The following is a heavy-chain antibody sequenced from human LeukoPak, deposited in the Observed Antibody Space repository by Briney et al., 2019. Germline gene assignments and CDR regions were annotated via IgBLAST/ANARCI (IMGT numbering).Heavy chain of an antibody. V-gene: IGHV1-2*06. CDR3: ARDYCSSTSCLFDY. CDR2: INPNSGDT. CDR1: GYTFTSYH. J-gene: IGHJ4*02. D-gene: IGHD2-2*01. Sequence: ASVKVSCKASGYTFTSYHMHWVRQAPGQGLEWMGRINPNSGDTNYAQKFQGRVTMTRDTSISTAYMELSRLTSDDTAVYYCARDYCSSTSCLFDYWGQGTLATVSS.